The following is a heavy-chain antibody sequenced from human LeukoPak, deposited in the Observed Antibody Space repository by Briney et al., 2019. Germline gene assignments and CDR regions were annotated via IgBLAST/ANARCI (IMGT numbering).Heavy chain of an antibody. CDR3: AVNIVVVPATPGEMATSPFDY. J-gene: IGHJ4*02. Sequence: SVKVSCKASGGTFSSYAISWVRQAPGQGLEWMGGIIPIFGTANYAQKFQGRVTITADESTSTAYMELSRLRSEDTAVYYCAVNIVVVPATPGEMATSPFDYWGQGTLVTVSS. CDR2: IIPIFGTA. CDR1: GGTFSSYA. V-gene: IGHV1-69*13. D-gene: IGHD2-2*01.